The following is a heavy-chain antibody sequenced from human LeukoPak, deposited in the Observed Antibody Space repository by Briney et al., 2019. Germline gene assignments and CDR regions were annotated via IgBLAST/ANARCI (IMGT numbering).Heavy chain of an antibody. J-gene: IGHJ4*02. V-gene: IGHV3-48*01. Sequence: GGSLRLSCAASGFPLRSYSINWARQAPGKGLEWVSYINIDSITVNYAVAVKSRFTISRDNAKTSLYLQMNSLRAEDTAVYYCSTAKFDNWGQGTLVTVSS. CDR1: GFPLRSYS. CDR2: INIDSITV. CDR3: STAKFDN.